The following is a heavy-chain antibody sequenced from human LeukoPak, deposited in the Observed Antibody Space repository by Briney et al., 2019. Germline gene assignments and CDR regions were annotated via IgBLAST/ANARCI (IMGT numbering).Heavy chain of an antibody. J-gene: IGHJ3*02. V-gene: IGHV4-30-4*01. Sequence: PSQTLSLTCTVSNGSVSSNDCSWSWVRQPPGRGLEWIGYMYYSGSSYYSPSLKSRVTISVDTSKNRFSLKLSSVTAADTAVYYCARAHYYGSGSPDAFDIWGQGTLVTVFS. CDR3: ARAHYYGSGSPDAFDI. CDR1: NGSVSSNDCS. D-gene: IGHD3-10*01. CDR2: MYYSGSS.